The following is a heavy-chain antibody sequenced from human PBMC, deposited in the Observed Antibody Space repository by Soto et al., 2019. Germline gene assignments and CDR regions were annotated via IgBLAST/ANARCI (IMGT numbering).Heavy chain of an antibody. CDR3: ARKYGGNPYYYYGMDV. CDR2: IYHSGST. D-gene: IGHD2-15*01. J-gene: IGHJ6*02. V-gene: IGHV4-4*02. CDR1: VGSISSSNW. Sequence: PSETLSLTCAVSVGSISSSNWLSWVRQPPGKGLEWIGEIYHSGSTNYNPSLKSRVTISVDKSKNQFSLKLSSVTAADTAVYYCARKYGGNPYYYYGMDVWGQGTTVTVSS.